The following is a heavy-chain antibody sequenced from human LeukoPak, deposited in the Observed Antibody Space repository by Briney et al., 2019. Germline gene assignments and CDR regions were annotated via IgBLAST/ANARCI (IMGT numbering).Heavy chain of an antibody. Sequence: PSETLSLTCTVSGDSISSYYWGWIRQPPGKGLEWIGYISYSGGTNYNPSLKSRVMISVDTSQKQFSLQLRFVTAADTAVYYCARVHYYGSGVSSYFDHWGQGTLVTVSS. CDR3: ARVHYYGSGVSSYFDH. CDR2: ISYSGGT. CDR1: GDSISSYY. V-gene: IGHV4-59*01. D-gene: IGHD3-10*01. J-gene: IGHJ4*02.